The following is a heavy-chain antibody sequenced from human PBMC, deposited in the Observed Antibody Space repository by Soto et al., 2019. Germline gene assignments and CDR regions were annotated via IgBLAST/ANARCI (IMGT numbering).Heavy chain of an antibody. V-gene: IGHV4-39*01. Sequence: LESLSLTCTVSCGSICSSSYYCGWIRQPPGKGLEWIGSIYYSGSTYYNPSLKSRVTISVDTSKNQFSLKLSSVTAADTAVYYCAEVYRSSGLMAYWGQGTLVTVSS. D-gene: IGHD2-8*01. CDR1: CGSICSSSYY. CDR3: AEVYRSSGLMAY. CDR2: IYYSGST. J-gene: IGHJ4*02.